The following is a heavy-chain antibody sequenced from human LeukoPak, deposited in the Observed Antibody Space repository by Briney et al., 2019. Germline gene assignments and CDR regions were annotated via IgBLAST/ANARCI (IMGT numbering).Heavy chain of an antibody. Sequence: GGSLRLSCAASRFTFSSYAMSWVRQAPGKGLEWVSVLYSAGTTYYSDFVKDRFTISRDNSKNTVYLHMSSLRVEDTAIYYCARDGGSGYYSVWGQGDLVTVSS. J-gene: IGHJ4*02. D-gene: IGHD3-22*01. CDR1: RFTFSSYA. CDR3: ARDGGSGYYSV. CDR2: LYSAGTT. V-gene: IGHV3-66*01.